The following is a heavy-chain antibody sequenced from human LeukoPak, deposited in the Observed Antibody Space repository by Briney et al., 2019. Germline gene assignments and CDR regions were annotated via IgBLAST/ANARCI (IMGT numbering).Heavy chain of an antibody. Sequence: SETLSLTCTVSRGSISCSIRSYYWSWLRQPPGKVLERIGYISSSGSVNDNPSLRSRVTISVDTSKNQFFLNLSSVSAAATAVYYYARIPLGYSGAYYFDYWGQGTLVTVSP. J-gene: IGHJ4*02. CDR3: ARIPLGYSGAYYFDY. V-gene: IGHV4-4*09. CDR1: RGSISCSIRSYY. D-gene: IGHD5-12*01. CDR2: ISSSGSV.